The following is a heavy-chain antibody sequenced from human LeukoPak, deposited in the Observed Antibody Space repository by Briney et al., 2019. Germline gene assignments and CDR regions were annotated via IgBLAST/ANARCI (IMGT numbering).Heavy chain of an antibody. CDR1: GFIFNNYA. CDR3: ARGARKADDYGGFFDS. CDR2: ISYDGSNK. D-gene: IGHD4-23*01. Sequence: GRSLRLSCAASGFIFNNYAMHWARQAPGKGLEWVAVISYDGSNKDYPDSVKGRFTTSRDNSKHTLYLQMDSLRDEDTAVYYCARGARKADDYGGFFDSWGQGTLVTVSS. J-gene: IGHJ4*02. V-gene: IGHV3-30*04.